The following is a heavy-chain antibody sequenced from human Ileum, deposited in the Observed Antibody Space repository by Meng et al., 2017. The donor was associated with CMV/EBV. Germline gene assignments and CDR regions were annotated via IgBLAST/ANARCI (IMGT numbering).Heavy chain of an antibody. CDR2: VYSTGST. Sequence: QWPLPEPEPGLVKPSATLSLPCSVSGGSISSYYWSWIRQAPGKGLEWIGYVYSTGSTNYSPSLRSRVTISVDTSRNQFSLRLSSVTAADTAVYYCARTGRFGSYYFDYWGQGTLVTVSS. J-gene: IGHJ4*02. V-gene: IGHV4-59*01. CDR1: GGSISSYY. CDR3: ARTGRFGSYYFDY. D-gene: IGHD3-10*01.